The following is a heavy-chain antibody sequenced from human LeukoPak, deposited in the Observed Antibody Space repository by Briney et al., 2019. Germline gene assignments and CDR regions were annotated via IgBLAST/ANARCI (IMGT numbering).Heavy chain of an antibody. D-gene: IGHD6-19*01. Sequence: KPSETLSLTCSASGASTSSRYWSWIRQFPGGTLEWIGHIYNAKNTKYNPSLTSRVTIPVDTSRNQFSLSLTSLTAADTAIYYCAQTTGWPGFDFWGPGALVTVSS. CDR1: GASTSSRY. V-gene: IGHV4-59*08. CDR2: IYNAKNT. CDR3: AQTTGWPGFDF. J-gene: IGHJ4*02.